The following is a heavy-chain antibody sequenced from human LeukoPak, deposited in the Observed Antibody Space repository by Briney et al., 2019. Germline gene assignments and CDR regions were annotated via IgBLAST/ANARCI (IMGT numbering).Heavy chain of an antibody. Sequence: ASVKVSCKASGYTFTGYYMHWVRQAPGQGLEWMGWINPNSGGTNYAQKFQGRVTMTRDTSISTAYMELSRLRSDDTAVYYCARVTYYYDNWDYYYYMDVWGKGTTVTISS. CDR1: GYTFTGYY. D-gene: IGHD3-22*01. V-gene: IGHV1-2*02. CDR2: INPNSGGT. CDR3: ARVTYYYDNWDYYYYMDV. J-gene: IGHJ6*03.